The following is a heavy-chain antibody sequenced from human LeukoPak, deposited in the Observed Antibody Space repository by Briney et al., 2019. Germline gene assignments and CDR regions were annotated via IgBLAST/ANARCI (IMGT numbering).Heavy chain of an antibody. J-gene: IGHJ4*02. CDR3: AKDHLEWVVPAAIDY. CDR2: IRYDGSNK. V-gene: IGHV3-30*02. D-gene: IGHD2-2*01. CDR1: GFTFSSYG. Sequence: GGSLRLSCAASGFTFSSYGMPWVRQAPGKGLEWVAFIRYDGSNKYYADSVKGRFTISRDNSKNTLYLQMNSLRAEDTAVYYCAKDHLEWVVPAAIDYWGQGTLVTVSS.